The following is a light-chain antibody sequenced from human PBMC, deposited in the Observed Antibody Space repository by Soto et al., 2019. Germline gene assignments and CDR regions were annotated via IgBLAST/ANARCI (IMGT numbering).Light chain of an antibody. Sequence: QSVLTQSASVSGSPGQSITISCTGTSSDVGGYNYVSWYQQHPGKAPKLMIYDVSNRPSGVSNRFSGSKSGNTASLTISGLQAADEADYYCSSYTSSSTRVFGTGTTVTVL. CDR1: SSDVGGYNY. CDR3: SSYTSSSTRV. V-gene: IGLV2-14*01. CDR2: DVS. J-gene: IGLJ1*01.